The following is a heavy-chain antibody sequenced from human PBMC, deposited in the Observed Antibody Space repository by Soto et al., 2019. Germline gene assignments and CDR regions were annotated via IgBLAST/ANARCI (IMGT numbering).Heavy chain of an antibody. Sequence: SETLSLTCTVSGGSISSGGYYWSWIRQHPGKGLEWIGYIYYSGSTYYNPSLKSRVTISVDTSKNQFSLKLSSVTAADTAVYYCASFRGPPFQLHWFDPWGQGTLVTVSS. V-gene: IGHV4-31*03. J-gene: IGHJ5*02. CDR2: IYYSGST. D-gene: IGHD6-6*01. CDR1: GGSISSGGYY. CDR3: ASFRGPPFQLHWFDP.